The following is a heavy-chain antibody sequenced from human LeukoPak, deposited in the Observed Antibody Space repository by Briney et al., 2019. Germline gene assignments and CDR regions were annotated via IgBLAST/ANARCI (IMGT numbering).Heavy chain of an antibody. CDR3: ARETPSGIIMYRYFDY. D-gene: IGHD3-10*01. J-gene: IGHJ4*02. Sequence: PGGSLRLSCAASGFTFSSSWMTWVRQAPGKGLEWVANIKQDGSEKYYVDSVKGRFTISRDNAKNSLYLQMNSLRAEDTAVYYCARETPSGIIMYRYFDYWGQGTLVTVSS. CDR2: IKQDGSEK. V-gene: IGHV3-7*01. CDR1: GFTFSSSW.